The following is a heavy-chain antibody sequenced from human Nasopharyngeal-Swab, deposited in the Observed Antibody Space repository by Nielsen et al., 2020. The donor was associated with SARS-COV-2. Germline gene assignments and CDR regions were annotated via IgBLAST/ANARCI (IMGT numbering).Heavy chain of an antibody. CDR1: GFTFDDYA. D-gene: IGHD6-13*01. J-gene: IGHJ4*02. V-gene: IGHV3-9*01. CDR3: AKEMVGAAG. Sequence: SLKISCAASGFTFDDYAMHWVRQAPGKGLEWVSGISWNSGSIGYADSVKSRFTISRDNAKNSLYLQMNSLRAEDTALYYCAKEMVGAAGWGQGTLVTVSS. CDR2: ISWNSGSI.